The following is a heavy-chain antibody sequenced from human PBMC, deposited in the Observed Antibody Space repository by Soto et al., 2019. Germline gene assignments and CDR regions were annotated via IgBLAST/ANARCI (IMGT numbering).Heavy chain of an antibody. CDR3: SGDPSGYDEGDWYHGVDV. CDR2: IYINGST. D-gene: IGHD5-12*01. CDR1: GFSVSSNY. Sequence: GGSLRLSCAASGFSVSSNYMSWVRQAPGEGLEWVAIIYINGSTDYADSVQGRFSVSRDIYKNTLFLQMNNPRAEDTAVYFCSGDPSGYDEGDWYHGVDVWAKGPRSPSP. J-gene: IGHJ6*02. V-gene: IGHV3-53*01.